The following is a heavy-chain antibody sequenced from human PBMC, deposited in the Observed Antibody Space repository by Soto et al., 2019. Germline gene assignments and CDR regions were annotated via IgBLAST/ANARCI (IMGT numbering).Heavy chain of an antibody. J-gene: IGHJ4*02. CDR2: INHSGSA. Sequence: PSETLSLTCAVYGGSFSGYHWSWIRQPPGKGLEWIGEINHSGSANYNPSLKSRVTISVDTSKNQFSLKLSSVTAADTAVYYCARGPVTTKWGQGTLVTVSS. D-gene: IGHD5-12*01. CDR1: GGSFSGYH. V-gene: IGHV4-34*01. CDR3: ARGPVTTK.